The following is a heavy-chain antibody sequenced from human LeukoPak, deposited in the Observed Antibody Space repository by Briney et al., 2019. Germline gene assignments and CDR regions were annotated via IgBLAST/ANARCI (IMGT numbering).Heavy chain of an antibody. J-gene: IGHJ4*02. V-gene: IGHV1-2*02. D-gene: IGHD5-24*01. Sequence: AASVKVSCKASGYTFTGYYIHWVPRAPGQGREWMGWINPASGGTNYAQKFQGKVTMTRDTSISTAYMDLSRLTSDDTAVYYCATIRSYQMGDYWGQGTRVTVSS. CDR3: ATIRSYQMGDY. CDR2: INPASGGT. CDR1: GYTFTGYY.